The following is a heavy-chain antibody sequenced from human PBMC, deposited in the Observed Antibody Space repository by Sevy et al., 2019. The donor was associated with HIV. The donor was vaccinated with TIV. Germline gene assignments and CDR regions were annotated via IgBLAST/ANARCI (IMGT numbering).Heavy chain of an antibody. J-gene: IGHJ3*02. CDR1: GYSFITYW. CDR2: IFPADSNT. V-gene: IGHV5-51*01. CDR3: ARLDYGDSDAFDN. Sequence: GESLKISCKGSGYSFITYWIGWVRQMPGKGLEWMGLIFPADSNTRYSPSFQGQVTISADKSISTAYLQWSSLKASDTAMYYCARLDYGDSDAFDNWGQGTMVTVSS. D-gene: IGHD4-17*01.